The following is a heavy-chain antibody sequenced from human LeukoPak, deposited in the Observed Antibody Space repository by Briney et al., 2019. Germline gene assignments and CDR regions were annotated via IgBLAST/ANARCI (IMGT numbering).Heavy chain of an antibody. Sequence: GGSLRLSCAASGFTFSNHWMTWVRQAPGKGLEWVANIKEDGSEIYYVDSVKGRFTISRDNSKNSLYLQMNSLRAEDTAVYYCARDLRYDSTIDYWGQGTLVTVSS. CDR2: IKEDGSEI. CDR1: GFTFSNHW. V-gene: IGHV3-7*01. D-gene: IGHD3-22*01. J-gene: IGHJ4*02. CDR3: ARDLRYDSTIDY.